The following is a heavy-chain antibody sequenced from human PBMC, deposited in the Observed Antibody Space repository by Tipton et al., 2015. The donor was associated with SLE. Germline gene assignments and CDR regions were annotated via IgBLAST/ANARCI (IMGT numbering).Heavy chain of an antibody. CDR3: ARDKNLNWFDP. V-gene: IGHV4-31*03. CDR1: SGSVSSGAYY. J-gene: IGHJ5*02. Sequence: TLSLTCTVSSGSVSSGAYYWSWIRQHPGKGLEWIGYVFSSGTTYYNPSLQGRLSMSLDTSKNQLSLQLSSVTSADTAVYYCARDKNLNWFDPWGQGTLITVSS. CDR2: VFSSGTT.